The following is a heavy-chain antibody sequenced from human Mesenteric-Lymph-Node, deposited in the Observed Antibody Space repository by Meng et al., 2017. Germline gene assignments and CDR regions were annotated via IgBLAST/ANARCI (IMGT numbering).Heavy chain of an antibody. CDR1: GFSFSSYT. J-gene: IGHJ4*02. CDR2: ISSSGNYI. CDR3: ARDSITMVRGVITHIFDY. D-gene: IGHD3-10*01. V-gene: IGHV3-21*03. Sequence: GESLKISWVASGFSFSSYTRHWVRQSPGKGLEWGSSISSSGNYIYYADSVKGRFPISRDNTENSLYLQMNSLRAEDTAVYYCARDSITMVRGVITHIFDYWGQGTLVPSPQ.